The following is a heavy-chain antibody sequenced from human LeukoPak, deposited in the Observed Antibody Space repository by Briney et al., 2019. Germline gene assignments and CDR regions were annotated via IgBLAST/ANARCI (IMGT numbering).Heavy chain of an antibody. CDR2: INHSGST. CDR3: ARAGGYCSGGSCYPLDY. CDR1: GGSFSGYY. Sequence: PSETPSLTCAVYGGSFSGYYWSWIRQPPGKGLEWIGEINHSGSTNYNPSLKSRVTISVDTSKNQFSLKLSSVTAADTAVYYCARAGGYCSGGSCYPLDYWGQGTLVTVSS. V-gene: IGHV4-34*01. J-gene: IGHJ4*02. D-gene: IGHD2-15*01.